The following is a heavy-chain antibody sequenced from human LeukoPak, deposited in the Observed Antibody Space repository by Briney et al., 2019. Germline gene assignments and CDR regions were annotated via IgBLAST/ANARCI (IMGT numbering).Heavy chain of an antibody. CDR3: ATWAY. CDR1: GYSLSRYW. Sequence: PGGSLRLSYAASGYSLSRYWMSRVRQAPGKGLEWVANINQDGSEKYYVDSVKGRFTISRDNAKNALYLQMNSLRAEDTAVYYCATWAYWGQGTTVTVSS. CDR2: INQDGSEK. J-gene: IGHJ6*02. V-gene: IGHV3-7*01. D-gene: IGHD7-27*01.